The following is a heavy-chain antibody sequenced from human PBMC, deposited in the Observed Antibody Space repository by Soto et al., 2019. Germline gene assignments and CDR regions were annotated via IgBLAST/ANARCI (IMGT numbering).Heavy chain of an antibody. CDR1: GFTFSSYA. Sequence: GESLKISCAASGFTFSSYAMSWVRQAPGKGLEWVSAISGSGGSTYYADSVKGRFTISRDNSKNTLYLQMNSLRAEDTAVYYCAKDRRGYCNSTSCRDALDIWGQGTMVTVSS. CDR3: AKDRRGYCNSTSCRDALDI. V-gene: IGHV3-23*01. J-gene: IGHJ3*02. D-gene: IGHD2-2*01. CDR2: ISGSGGST.